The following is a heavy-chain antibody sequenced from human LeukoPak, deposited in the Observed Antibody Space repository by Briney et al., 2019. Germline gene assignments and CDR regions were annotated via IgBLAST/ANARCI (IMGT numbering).Heavy chain of an antibody. CDR2: ISGSGDST. CDR3: AKAGAVVVVAAKYFDY. V-gene: IGHV3-23*01. J-gene: IGHJ4*02. CDR1: GCTFSSYA. Sequence: GGSLRLSCAASGCTFSSYAMSWVRQAPGKGLEWVSAISGSGDSTYYADSVKGRFTISRDNSKNTLYLQMNSLRAEDTAVYYCAKAGAVVVVAAKYFDYWGQGTLVTVSS. D-gene: IGHD2-15*01.